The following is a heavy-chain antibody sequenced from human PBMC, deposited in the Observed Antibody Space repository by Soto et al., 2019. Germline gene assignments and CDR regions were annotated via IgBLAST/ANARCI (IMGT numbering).Heavy chain of an antibody. CDR1: GGAFSDYA. D-gene: IGHD2-15*01. Sequence: QVQLVQSGAEVKKPGSSVKVSCKASGGAFSDYAFSWVRQAPGQGLEWLGGIMPIFRAPDYAQKFQGRVTITADVFTRTAYMEMNRLRSEDTAVYYCASWLKGPDIGNYYYGMDVWGQGTTVTVS. CDR3: ASWLKGPDIGNYYYGMDV. V-gene: IGHV1-69*12. CDR2: IMPIFRAP. J-gene: IGHJ6*02.